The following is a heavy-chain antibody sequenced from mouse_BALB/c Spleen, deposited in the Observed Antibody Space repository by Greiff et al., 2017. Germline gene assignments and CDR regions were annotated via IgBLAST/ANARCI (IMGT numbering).Heavy chain of an antibody. V-gene: IGHV5-17*02. CDR2: ISSGSSTI. Sequence: EVQVVESGGGLVQPGGSRKLSCAASGFTFSSFGMHWVRQAPEKGLEWVAYISSGSSTIYYADTVKGRFTISRDNPKNTLFLQMTSLRSEDTAMYYCARSPNNYAMDYWGQGTSVTVSS. D-gene: IGHD4-1*01. CDR1: GFTFSSFG. J-gene: IGHJ4*01. CDR3: ARSPNNYAMDY.